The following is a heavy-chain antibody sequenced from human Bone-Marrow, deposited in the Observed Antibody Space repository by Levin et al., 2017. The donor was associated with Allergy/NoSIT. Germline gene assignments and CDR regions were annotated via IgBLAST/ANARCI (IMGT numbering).Heavy chain of an antibody. CDR1: GFTFEDYA. Sequence: SLKISCAASGFTFEDYAMHWVRQIPGKGLEWVSHISKTSQSIDYADSVRGRFTISRDNARRSLFLQMDGLRVDDTAVYFCARDVAGEARDYFYGMDVWGQGTTVTVSS. J-gene: IGHJ6*02. CDR3: ARDVAGEARDYFYGMDV. CDR2: ISKTSQSI. V-gene: IGHV3-9*01. D-gene: IGHD2-15*01.